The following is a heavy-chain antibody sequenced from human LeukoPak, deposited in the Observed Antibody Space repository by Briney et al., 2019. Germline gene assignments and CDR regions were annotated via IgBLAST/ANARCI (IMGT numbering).Heavy chain of an antibody. CDR1: GFTFSDAW. Sequence: GGSLRLSCAASGFTFSDAWMNWVRQAPGKGLEWVGRIKRKTDAGTTDYAAPVKGRFTISRDDSKNTLYLQMNSLKTEDTAVYYCTTGNWGPYWGQGTLVTVPS. CDR2: IKRKTDAGTT. J-gene: IGHJ4*02. V-gene: IGHV3-15*07. CDR3: TTGNWGPY. D-gene: IGHD7-27*01.